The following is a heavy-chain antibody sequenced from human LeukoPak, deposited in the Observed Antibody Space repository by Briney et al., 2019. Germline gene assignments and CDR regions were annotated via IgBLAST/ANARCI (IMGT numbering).Heavy chain of an antibody. J-gene: IGHJ4*02. Sequence: GGSLRLSCAASGFTFSSYGMHWVRQAPGKGLEWVAVIWYDGSDKYYADSVKGRFTISRDNSKNTLYLQMNSLRAEDTAVYYCAKDRDGDSDYWGQGTLVTVSS. V-gene: IGHV3-33*06. CDR3: AKDRDGDSDY. D-gene: IGHD4-17*01. CDR1: GFTFSSYG. CDR2: IWYDGSDK.